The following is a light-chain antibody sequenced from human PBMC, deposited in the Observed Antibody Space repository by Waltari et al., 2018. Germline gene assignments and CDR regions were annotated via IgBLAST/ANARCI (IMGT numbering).Light chain of an antibody. CDR2: GAS. CDR3: QHYARLPVT. CDR1: QSVGRS. V-gene: IGKV3-20*01. J-gene: IGKJ1*01. Sequence: EIVLTQSPGTLSLSPGERATLSCRASQSVGRSLAWYQQTPGQAPRLLIYGASSRATGVPDRFSGSGSGTDFSLTISRLEPEDFAVYYCQHYARLPVTFGQGTRVEIK.